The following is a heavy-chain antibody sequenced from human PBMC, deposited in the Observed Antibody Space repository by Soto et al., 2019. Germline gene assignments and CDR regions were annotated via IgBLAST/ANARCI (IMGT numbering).Heavy chain of an antibody. J-gene: IGHJ4*02. CDR1: GFSFGDYA. CDR3: ASDRFRGTYYLRGVTYFFEE. D-gene: IGHD1-26*01. V-gene: IGHV3-7*03. Sequence: PGGSLRLSCTGSGFSFGDYAINWVRQAPGKGLEWVANIKQDESEKNYLDSVKGRFTISRDNAKNSLYLQMNSLRAEDTAVYYCASDRFRGTYYLRGVTYFFEEWGQGAPVTVSS. CDR2: IKQDESEK.